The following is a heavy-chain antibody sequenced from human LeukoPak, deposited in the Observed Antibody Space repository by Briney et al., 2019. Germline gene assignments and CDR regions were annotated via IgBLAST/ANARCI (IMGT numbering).Heavy chain of an antibody. CDR3: ARAPDYDFWSGYPMRGDYYYMDV. V-gene: IGHV3-66*02. CDR2: IYSGGST. J-gene: IGHJ6*03. Sequence: GGSLRLSCAASGFTVSSNYMSWVRQAPGKGLEWVSVIYSGGSTYYADSVKGRFTISRDNSKNTLYLQMNSLRTEDTAVYYCARAPDYDFWSGYPMRGDYYYMDVWGKGTTVTVSS. D-gene: IGHD3-3*01. CDR1: GFTVSSNY.